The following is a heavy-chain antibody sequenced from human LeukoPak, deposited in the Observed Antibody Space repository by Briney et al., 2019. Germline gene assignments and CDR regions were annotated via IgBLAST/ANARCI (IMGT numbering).Heavy chain of an antibody. Sequence: GGSLRLSCAASGFTFSNAWMSWVRQAPGKGLEWVGRIKSKTDGGTTDYAAPVKGRFTISRDDSKNTLYLRMNSLKTEDTAVYYCTTGVWFGELSPAYWGQGTLVTVSS. J-gene: IGHJ4*02. CDR1: GFTFSNAW. CDR3: TTGVWFGELSPAY. V-gene: IGHV3-15*01. D-gene: IGHD3-10*01. CDR2: IKSKTDGGTT.